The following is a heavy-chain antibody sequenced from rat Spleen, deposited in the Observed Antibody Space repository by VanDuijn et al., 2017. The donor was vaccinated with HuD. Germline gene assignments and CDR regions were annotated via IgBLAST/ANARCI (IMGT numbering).Heavy chain of an antibody. D-gene: IGHD5-1*01. CDR3: TRVKLGAGYYFDY. V-gene: IGHV5-35*01. CDR1: GFTFSSNW. CDR2: LIPAGRNT. Sequence: EVQLVESGGGLVQPGSPLKLSCAASGFTFSSNWLNWIRQAPGKGLEWVASLIPAGRNTYYPDKWKGRFVISKDNAKNTGYLQMDSLRSEDTATYYCTRVKLGAGYYFDYWGQGVMVTVSS. J-gene: IGHJ2*01.